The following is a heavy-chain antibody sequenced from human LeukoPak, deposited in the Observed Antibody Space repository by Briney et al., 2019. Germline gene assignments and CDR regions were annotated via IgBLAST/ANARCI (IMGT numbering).Heavy chain of an antibody. Sequence: PGWSLRLSCAASGFTFRSYGMHWVRQAPGKGLEGVAVIWYDGSNKYYADSVRGRFTIPRDNSQNTLYLQMNSLTAEDTAVYYCARDRGAVAGREKDHWGQGTLVTVSS. V-gene: IGHV3-33*01. D-gene: IGHD6-19*01. CDR1: GFTFRSYG. CDR3: ARDRGAVAGREKDH. J-gene: IGHJ4*02. CDR2: IWYDGSNK.